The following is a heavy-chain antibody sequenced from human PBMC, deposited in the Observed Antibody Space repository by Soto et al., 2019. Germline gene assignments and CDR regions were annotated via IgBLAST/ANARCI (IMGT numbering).Heavy chain of an antibody. D-gene: IGHD4-17*01. CDR1: GFTFSSYW. V-gene: IGHV3-74*01. CDR3: VRGGFNDYGDL. Sequence: GGSLSLSCAASGFTFSSYWMHWVRQAPGKGLVWVSRINGDGSTTTYRDSVKGRFTISRDNAKNTLYLQMNSLRAEDTAVYYCVRGGFNDYGDLWGQGTLVTGS. J-gene: IGHJ4*02. CDR2: INGDGSTT.